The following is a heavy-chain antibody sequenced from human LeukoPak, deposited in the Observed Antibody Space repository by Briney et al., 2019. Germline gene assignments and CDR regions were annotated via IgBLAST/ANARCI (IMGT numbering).Heavy chain of an antibody. CDR1: GGSFSGYY. V-gene: IGHV4-34*01. D-gene: IGHD6-19*01. Sequence: PSETLSLTCAVYGGSFSGYYWSWIRQPPGKGLEWIGEINHSGSTNYNPSLKSRVTISVDTSKNQFSLKLSSVTAADTAVYYCAGSSMAVATLGYWGQGTLVTVSS. CDR2: INHSGST. J-gene: IGHJ4*02. CDR3: AGSSMAVATLGY.